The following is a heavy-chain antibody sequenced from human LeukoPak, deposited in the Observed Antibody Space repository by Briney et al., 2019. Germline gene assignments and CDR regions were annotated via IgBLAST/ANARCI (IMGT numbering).Heavy chain of an antibody. D-gene: IGHD2-2*01. CDR2: IIPILGIA. CDR1: GGTFSSYA. CDR3: ARARCSSTSCYDRSFDY. V-gene: IGHV1-69*04. J-gene: IGHJ4*02. Sequence: SVKVSRKASGGTFSSYAISWVRQAPGQGLEWTGRIIPILGIANYAQKFQGRVTITADKSTSTAYMELSSLRSGDTAVYYCARARCSSTSCYDRSFDYWGQGTLVTVSS.